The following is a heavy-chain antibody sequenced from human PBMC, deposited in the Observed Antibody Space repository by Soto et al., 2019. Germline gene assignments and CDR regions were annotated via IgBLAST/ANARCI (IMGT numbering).Heavy chain of an antibody. CDR3: ARSANQLLMGEYYFDY. J-gene: IGHJ4*02. Sequence: QVQLVQSGAEVKKPGSSVKVSCKASGGTFSSYAINWVRQAPGQGLEWMGGIIPIFGTANYAQKFQGRVTITADESTSTAYMELSSLRSEDTAVYYCARSANQLLMGEYYFDYWGQGTLVTVSS. V-gene: IGHV1-69*01. D-gene: IGHD3-16*01. CDR1: GGTFSSYA. CDR2: IIPIFGTA.